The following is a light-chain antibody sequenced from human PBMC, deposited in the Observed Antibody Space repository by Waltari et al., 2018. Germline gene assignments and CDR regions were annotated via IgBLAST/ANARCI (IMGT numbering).Light chain of an antibody. V-gene: IGKV4-1*01. CDR1: QSVLYSSNNKNY. CDR3: QQYYSDPWT. J-gene: IGKJ1*01. CDR2: WAS. Sequence: DIVMTQSPASLAVSLVERATINCKSSQSVLYSSNNKNYLAWYQQRPGQPPKLLIYWASTRESGVPDRFSGSGSGTDFTLIISSLQAEDVAVYYCQQYYSDPWTFGQGTKVEIK.